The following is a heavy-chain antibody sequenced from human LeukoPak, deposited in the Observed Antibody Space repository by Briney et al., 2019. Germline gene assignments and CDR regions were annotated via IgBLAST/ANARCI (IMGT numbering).Heavy chain of an antibody. J-gene: IGHJ4*02. CDR3: ARAHSIAVAADTLDF. CDR1: GGSLSSYY. D-gene: IGHD6-19*01. V-gene: IGHV4-59*01. CDR2: IYYSGST. Sequence: SETLSLTCTVSGGSLSSYYWSWIRQPPGKGLEWIGYIYYSGSTNYNPSLKNRVTISVDTSRNQFSLKLSSVTAADSAVYYCARAHSIAVAADTLDFWGQGTLVTVSS.